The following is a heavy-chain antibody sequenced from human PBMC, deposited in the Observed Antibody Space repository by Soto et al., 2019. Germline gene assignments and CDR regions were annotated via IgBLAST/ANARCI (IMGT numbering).Heavy chain of an antibody. D-gene: IGHD6-19*01. CDR1: GGSISTSSYY. J-gene: IGHJ6*02. CDR2: IYYSGRT. Sequence: PSETLSLTRTVSGGSISTSSYYWGWIRQPPGKGLEWIGSIYYSGRTNYKPSLKRRVTISVDTSKNQFSLQLKSVTAADTALYYCARFSGSYYYAMDVWGQGSTVTVSS. CDR3: ARFSGSYYYAMDV. V-gene: IGHV4-39*07.